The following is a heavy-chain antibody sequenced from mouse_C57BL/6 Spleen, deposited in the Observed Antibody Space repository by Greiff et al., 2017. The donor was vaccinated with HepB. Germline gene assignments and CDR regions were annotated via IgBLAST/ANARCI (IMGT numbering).Heavy chain of an antibody. J-gene: IGHJ4*01. CDR3: ARLGPGGKGALDD. CDR1: GYTFTSYW. D-gene: IGHD1-1*02. V-gene: IGHV1-53*01. Sequence: VQLQQSGTELVKPGASVKLSCKASGYTFTSYWMHWVKQRPGQGLEWIGNINPSNGGTNYNEKFKSKATLTVDKSSSTAYMQLSSLTSEDSAVYYCARLGPGGKGALDDWGQGTSVTVS. CDR2: INPSNGGT.